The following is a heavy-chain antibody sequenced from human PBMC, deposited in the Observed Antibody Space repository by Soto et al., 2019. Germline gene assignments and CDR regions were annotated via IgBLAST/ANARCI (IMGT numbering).Heavy chain of an antibody. CDR1: GFTFRSYA. J-gene: IGHJ3*01. V-gene: IGHV3-30-3*01. Sequence: QVQLVESGGGVVQPGRSLRLSCAASGFTFRSYAMHWVRQALGKGLEWVAVISNDGSNKYYADSVKGRFTISRDNSKNTLYLQMNSLGAEDTAVYYCARRHDAFDVWGQGTMVTVSS. CDR2: ISNDGSNK. CDR3: ARRHDAFDV.